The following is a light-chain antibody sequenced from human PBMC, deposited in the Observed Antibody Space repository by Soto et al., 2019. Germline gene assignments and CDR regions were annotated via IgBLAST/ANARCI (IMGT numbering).Light chain of an antibody. CDR3: QQYNSYSLT. J-gene: IGKJ4*01. V-gene: IGKV1-5*01. Sequence: DIQMTQSPSTLSASVGDRVTITCRASQSVTSRLAWYQQKPGKAPKLLIYGASNLESGVQSRFSGSGSGTEFTLTISSLQPDDFATYYCQQYNSYSLTFGGGTKVDIK. CDR2: GAS. CDR1: QSVTSR.